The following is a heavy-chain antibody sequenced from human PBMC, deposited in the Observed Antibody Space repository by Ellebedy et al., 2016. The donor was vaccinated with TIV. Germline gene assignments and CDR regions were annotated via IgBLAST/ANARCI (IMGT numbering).Heavy chain of an antibody. CDR1: GYTFTSYG. Sequence: AASVKVSCKASGYTFTSYGISWVRQSPGQGLEWMGWISAYNGNTNYAQKFQGRVTITRDTSASIAYMELSSLKSEDTAVYYGARGRWVSRNIDYYFDYWGQGTLVTVSS. J-gene: IGHJ4*02. V-gene: IGHV1-18*04. CDR2: ISAYNGNT. CDR3: ARGRWVSRNIDYYFDY. D-gene: IGHD2-2*01.